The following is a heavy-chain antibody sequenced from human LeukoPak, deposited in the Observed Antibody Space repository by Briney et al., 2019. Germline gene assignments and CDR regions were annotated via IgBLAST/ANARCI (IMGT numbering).Heavy chain of an antibody. CDR3: ARRRCSSTSCYAYRVVVNWFDP. CDR1: GGSFSGYY. Sequence: PSETLSLTCAVYGGSFSGYYWSWIRQPPGKGLEWIGEINHSGSTNYNPSLKSRVTISVDTSKNQFSLELSSVTAADTAVYYCARRRCSSTSCYAYRVVVNWFDPWGQGTLVTVSS. J-gene: IGHJ5*02. CDR2: INHSGST. D-gene: IGHD2-2*01. V-gene: IGHV4-34*01.